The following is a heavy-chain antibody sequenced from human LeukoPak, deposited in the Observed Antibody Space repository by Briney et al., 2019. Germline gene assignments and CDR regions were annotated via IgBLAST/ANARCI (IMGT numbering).Heavy chain of an antibody. D-gene: IGHD7-27*01. J-gene: IGHJ5*02. CDR2: INPSGGST. CDR1: GYTFTSNY. CDR3: ARDRLGILSP. V-gene: IGHV1-46*01. Sequence: ASVKVSCKASGYTFTSNYIHWVRQAPGQGLEWMGIINPSGGSTTYAQKFQGRVAMTRDTSTSRVYMEVSSLRSEDTAVYYCARDRLGILSPWGQGTLVTVSS.